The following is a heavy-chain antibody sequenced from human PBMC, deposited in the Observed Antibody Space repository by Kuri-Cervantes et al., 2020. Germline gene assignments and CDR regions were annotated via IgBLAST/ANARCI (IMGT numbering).Heavy chain of an antibody. J-gene: IGHJ3*02. V-gene: IGHV3-23*01. CDR1: GFTFSSYA. CDR3: ARDRDYYFDI. CDR2: ISGSGGST. Sequence: GESLKISCAASGFTFSSYAMSWVRQAPGKGLEWVSAISGSGGSTYHADSVKGRFTISRDNSKNTLYLQMDSLRAEDTAVYHCARDRDYYFDIWGQGTMVTVS. D-gene: IGHD4-17*01.